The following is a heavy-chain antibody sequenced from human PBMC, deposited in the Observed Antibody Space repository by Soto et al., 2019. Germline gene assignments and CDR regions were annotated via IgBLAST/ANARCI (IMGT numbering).Heavy chain of an antibody. Sequence: QVQLVESGGGVVQPGRSLRLSCAASGFTFHAYGIHWVRQAPGKGLEWVAVIWFDGSLKYYADSVKGRFTISRDNSKNTLYLQMDSLRAEDTAVYYCARVCGGDCGNAFDIWGQGTMVTVSS. D-gene: IGHD2-21*02. V-gene: IGHV3-33*01. CDR3: ARVCGGDCGNAFDI. CDR2: IWFDGSLK. J-gene: IGHJ3*02. CDR1: GFTFHAYG.